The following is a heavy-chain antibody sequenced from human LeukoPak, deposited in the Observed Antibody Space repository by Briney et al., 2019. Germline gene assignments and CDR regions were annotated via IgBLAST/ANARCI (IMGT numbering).Heavy chain of an antibody. CDR2: MNPNSGNT. CDR3: ARGSRYRYFDY. CDR1: GYTFTGYY. J-gene: IGHJ4*02. D-gene: IGHD2-2*02. Sequence: ASVKVSCKASGYTFTGYYMHWVRQAPGQGLEWMGWMNPNSGNTGYAQKFQGRVTITRNTSISTAYMELSSLRSEDTAVYYCARGSRYRYFDYWGQGTLVTVSS. V-gene: IGHV1-8*03.